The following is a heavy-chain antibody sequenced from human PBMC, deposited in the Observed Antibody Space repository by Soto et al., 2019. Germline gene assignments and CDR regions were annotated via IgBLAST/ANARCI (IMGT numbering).Heavy chain of an antibody. J-gene: IGHJ2*01. Sequence: QVQLVQSGAEVKKPGASVKVSCKASGYTFTNYAMHWVRQAPGQRLEWMGWINAGNGNTKYSQKFQGRVTITRDTSASTVYMEMSSLISEDTAVYYCARGGSLYWYFDLWGRGTLVTVSS. CDR2: INAGNGNT. CDR3: ARGGSLYWYFDL. D-gene: IGHD1-26*01. CDR1: GYTFTNYA. V-gene: IGHV1-3*01.